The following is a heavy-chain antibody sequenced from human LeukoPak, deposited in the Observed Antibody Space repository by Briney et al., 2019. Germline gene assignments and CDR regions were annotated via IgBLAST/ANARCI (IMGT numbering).Heavy chain of an antibody. Sequence: GGSLRLSCAASGFTFSSYWMHWVRQAPGKGLVWVSRISPDGRITTYADSVKSRGTISRDNAKNKLDLQMNSLRAEDTAVYYCAKTQYGASRSDIWGQGTMVTVSS. CDR3: AKTQYGASRSDI. J-gene: IGHJ3*02. CDR1: GFTFSSYW. V-gene: IGHV3-74*01. CDR2: ISPDGRIT. D-gene: IGHD4-11*01.